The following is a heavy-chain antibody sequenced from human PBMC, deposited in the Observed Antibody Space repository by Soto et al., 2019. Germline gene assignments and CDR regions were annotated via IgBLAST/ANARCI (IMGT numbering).Heavy chain of an antibody. D-gene: IGHD3-10*01. V-gene: IGHV4-31*03. CDR2: IYYSGST. Sequence: QVQLQESGPGLVKPSQTLSLTCTVSGGSISSGGYYWSWIRQHPGKGLEWIGYIYYSGSTYYNPSLKSRVTISVDTYKNQFSLKLSSVTAADTAVYYCARDSYGSGSYYYYGMDVWGQGTTVTVSS. J-gene: IGHJ6*02. CDR1: GGSISSGGYY. CDR3: ARDSYGSGSYYYYGMDV.